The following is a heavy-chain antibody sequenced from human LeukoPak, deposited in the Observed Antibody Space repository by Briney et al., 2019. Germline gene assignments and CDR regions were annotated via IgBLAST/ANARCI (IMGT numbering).Heavy chain of an antibody. CDR2: ISGSGGST. D-gene: IGHD2-2*01. V-gene: IGHV3-23*01. CDR3: AKDSARDVVVPAALDGFDY. CDR1: GFTFSSYA. Sequence: PGGSLRLSCAASGFTFSSYAMSWVRQAPGKGLEWVSAISGSGGSTYYADSVKGRFTISRDNSKNTLYLQMNSLRAEDTAVYYCAKDSARDVVVPAALDGFDYWGQGTLVTVSS. J-gene: IGHJ4*02.